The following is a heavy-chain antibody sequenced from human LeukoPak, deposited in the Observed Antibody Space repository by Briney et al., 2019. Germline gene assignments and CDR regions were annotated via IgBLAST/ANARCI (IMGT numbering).Heavy chain of an antibody. V-gene: IGHV4-59*01. Sequence: SETLSLTCTVSGGSISSYYWSWIRQPPGKGLEWIGYIYYSGSTNYNPSLKSRVTISVDTSKNQSSLKLSSVTAADTAVYYCASGEQWLVFDYWGQGTLVTVSS. CDR2: IYYSGST. CDR1: GGSISSYY. J-gene: IGHJ4*02. CDR3: ASGEQWLVFDY. D-gene: IGHD6-19*01.